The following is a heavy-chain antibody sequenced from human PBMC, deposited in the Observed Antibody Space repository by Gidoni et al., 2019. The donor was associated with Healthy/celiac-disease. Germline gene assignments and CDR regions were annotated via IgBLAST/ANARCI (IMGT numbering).Heavy chain of an antibody. CDR2: ISWNSGSI. CDR3: AKDSRGYYDSSGEFDY. Sequence: EVQLVESGGGLVQPGRYLRLCCAASAFPFDEYAMHWVRQAPGEGLEGVSGISWNSGSIGYADSVKGRFTIARDNAKNSLYLQMNSRRAEDTALYYCAKDSRGYYDSSGEFDYWGQGTLVTVSS. V-gene: IGHV3-9*01. J-gene: IGHJ4*02. D-gene: IGHD3-22*01. CDR1: AFPFDEYA.